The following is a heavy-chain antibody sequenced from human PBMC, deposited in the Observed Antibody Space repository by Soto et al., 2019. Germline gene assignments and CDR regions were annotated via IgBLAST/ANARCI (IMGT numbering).Heavy chain of an antibody. CDR1: GGTFSSYA. D-gene: IGHD6-6*01. V-gene: IGHV1-69*13. J-gene: IGHJ6*02. Sequence: GASVKVSCKASGGTFSSYAISWVRQAPGQGLEWMGGIIPIFGTANYAQKFQGRVTIAADESTSTAYMELSSLRSEDTAVYYCARTESIAARRYYYYYGMDVWGQGTTVTVSS. CDR3: ARTESIAARRYYYYYGMDV. CDR2: IIPIFGTA.